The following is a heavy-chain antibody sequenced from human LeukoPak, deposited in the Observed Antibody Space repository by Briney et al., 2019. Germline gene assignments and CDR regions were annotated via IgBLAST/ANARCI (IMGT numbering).Heavy chain of an antibody. CDR2: FDPEDGET. V-gene: IGHV1-24*01. J-gene: IGHJ5*02. CDR3: ARDKALKSGYSSGWSIVWFDP. Sequence: ASVKVSCKVFGYTLTELSMHWVRQAPGKGLEWMGGFDPEDGETIYAQKFQGRVTMTEDTSTDTAYMELSSLRSEDTAVYYCARDKALKSGYSSGWSIVWFDPWGQGTLVTVSS. D-gene: IGHD6-19*01. CDR1: GYTLTELS.